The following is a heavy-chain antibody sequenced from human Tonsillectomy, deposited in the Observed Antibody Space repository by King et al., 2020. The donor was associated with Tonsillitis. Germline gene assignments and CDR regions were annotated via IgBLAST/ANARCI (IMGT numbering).Heavy chain of an antibody. Sequence: LQLQESGPGLVKPSETLSLTCTVSGGSISSSSYYCGWIRQPPGKALEWIGSIYYSGSTYYNPSLKSRVTISVDTSKNQFSLKRSSLTAADTAVYYCAREYSSSWYPPDYWGQGTLVTVSS. CDR1: GGSISSSSYY. D-gene: IGHD6-13*01. J-gene: IGHJ4*02. CDR2: IYYSGST. V-gene: IGHV4-39*01. CDR3: AREYSSSWYPPDY.